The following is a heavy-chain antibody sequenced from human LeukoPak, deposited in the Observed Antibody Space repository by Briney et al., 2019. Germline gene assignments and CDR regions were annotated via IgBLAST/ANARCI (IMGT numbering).Heavy chain of an antibody. V-gene: IGHV4-4*09. J-gene: IGHJ4*02. CDR2: IFSGGST. CDR3: ARGRGPLRVEFGD. Sequence: SETLSLTCNVSGGSLSRHYCSWIRQAPGKGLEWIGFIFSGGSTNSNPSLKSRVSISMDTSQNQFSLKLSSVTAADTAVYYCARGRGPLRVEFGDWGQGALVTVSS. CDR1: GGSLSRHY. D-gene: IGHD3-16*01.